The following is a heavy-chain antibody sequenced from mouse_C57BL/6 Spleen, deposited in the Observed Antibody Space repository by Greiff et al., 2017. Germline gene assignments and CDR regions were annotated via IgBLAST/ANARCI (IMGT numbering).Heavy chain of an antibody. J-gene: IGHJ4*01. Sequence: QVQLQQPGAELVRPGSSVKLSCKASGYTFTSYWMHWVKQRPIQGLEWIGNIDPSDSETHYNQKFKDKATLTVDKSSSTAYMQLSSLTSEDSAVYYCARRYGSSMDYGGQGTSVTVSS. D-gene: IGHD1-1*01. V-gene: IGHV1-52*01. CDR3: ARRYGSSMDY. CDR1: GYTFTSYW. CDR2: IDPSDSET.